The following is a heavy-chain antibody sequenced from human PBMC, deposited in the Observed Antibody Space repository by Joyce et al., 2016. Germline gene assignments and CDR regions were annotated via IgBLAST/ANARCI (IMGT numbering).Heavy chain of an antibody. J-gene: IGHJ5*02. CDR3: ARDIGWMPAGRPEFDP. Sequence: EVQLVESGGVLVQPGESLRLTCAASGFTFSSYNMNWVRQAPGKGLEWVSYINTRSDTIYYGDSVKGRFTISRDNARNSLYLQMNSLRDEDAAVYYCARDIGWMPAGRPEFDPWGQGTLVTVSS. CDR1: GFTFSSYN. CDR2: INTRSDTI. D-gene: IGHD1-14*01. V-gene: IGHV3-48*02.